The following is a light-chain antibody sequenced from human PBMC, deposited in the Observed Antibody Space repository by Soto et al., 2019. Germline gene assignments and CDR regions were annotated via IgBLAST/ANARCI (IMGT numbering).Light chain of an antibody. CDR2: KAS. V-gene: IGKV1-5*03. CDR3: QQYNSYPRT. Sequence: DIQMTQSPSTLSGSVGDRVTITCRASQSINSWLAWYQQKPGEAPKLLIYKASTLESGVPSRFSGSGSGTEFTLTISSLQPDDFATYYCQQYNSYPRTFGQGTRVEI. J-gene: IGKJ1*01. CDR1: QSINSW.